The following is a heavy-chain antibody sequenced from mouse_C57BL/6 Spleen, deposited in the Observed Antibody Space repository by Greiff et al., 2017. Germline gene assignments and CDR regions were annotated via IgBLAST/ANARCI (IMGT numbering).Heavy chain of an antibody. CDR2: IYPGDGDT. J-gene: IGHJ4*01. Sequence: VQLVESGAELVKPGASVKISCKASGYAFSSYWMNWVKQRPGKGLEWIGQIYPGDGDTNYNGKFKGKATLTADKSSSTAYMQLSSLTSEDSAVYFCARDYEDFYYAMDYWGQGTSVTVSS. CDR1: GYAFSSYW. D-gene: IGHD2-4*01. V-gene: IGHV1-80*01. CDR3: ARDYEDFYYAMDY.